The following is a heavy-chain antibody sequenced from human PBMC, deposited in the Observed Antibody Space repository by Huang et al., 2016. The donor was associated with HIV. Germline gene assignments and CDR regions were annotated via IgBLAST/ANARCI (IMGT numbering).Heavy chain of an antibody. V-gene: IGHV3-7*01. J-gene: IGHJ4*02. Sequence: EVQLMESGGGLVQPGGSLRLSCAASGFTFGNFWMSWVRQVPGEGLEWVANINKDESEKYFADSVKGRFTVSRDNAKNSMYLQMDDLRSEDTALYYCARPGGSGYCSSTSCYPFQYWGQGTLVTVSS. D-gene: IGHD2-2*03. CDR1: GFTFGNFW. CDR2: INKDESEK. CDR3: ARPGGSGYCSSTSCYPFQY.